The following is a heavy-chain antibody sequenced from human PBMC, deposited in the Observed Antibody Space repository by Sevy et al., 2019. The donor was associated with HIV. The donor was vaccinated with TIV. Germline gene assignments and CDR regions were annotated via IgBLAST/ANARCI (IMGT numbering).Heavy chain of an antibody. V-gene: IGHV3-74*01. CDR1: GFTCSSYW. Sequence: GGSLRLSCAASGFTCSSYWMHWVRQAPGKGLVWVSSVNSDGSSTSYADSVKGRFTIPRDNAKNTLYLQMNSLRAEDTAVYYCARGAAAGTFDYWGQGTLVTVSS. CDR2: VNSDGSST. J-gene: IGHJ4*02. D-gene: IGHD6-13*01. CDR3: ARGAAAGTFDY.